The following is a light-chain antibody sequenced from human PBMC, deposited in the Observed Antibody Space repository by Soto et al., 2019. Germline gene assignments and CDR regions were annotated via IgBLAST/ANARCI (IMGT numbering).Light chain of an antibody. CDR1: SSNIGAGYD. CDR3: QSYDSSLSGYV. V-gene: IGLV1-40*01. CDR2: GNS. Sequence: QSVLTQPPSVSGAPGQRVTISCTGSSSNIGAGYDLHWYQQLPGTAPKLLIYGNSNRPSGVPDRFSGSKSGTSASLAITGLQAEDEADYYSQSYDSSLSGYVFGTGTKLTVL. J-gene: IGLJ1*01.